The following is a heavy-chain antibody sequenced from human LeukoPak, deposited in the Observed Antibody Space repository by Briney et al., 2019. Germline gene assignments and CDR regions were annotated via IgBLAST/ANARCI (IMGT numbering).Heavy chain of an antibody. CDR2: INPNSGGT. Sequence: EASVKVSCKASGYTFTGYYMHWVRQAPGQGLEWMGWINPNSGGTNYAQKFQGRVTMTRDTSISTAYMELSRLRSDDTAVYYCARGQYYDFWSGYFDWFDPWGQGTPVTVSS. J-gene: IGHJ5*02. CDR3: ARGQYYDFWSGYFDWFDP. CDR1: GYTFTGYY. V-gene: IGHV1-2*02. D-gene: IGHD3-3*01.